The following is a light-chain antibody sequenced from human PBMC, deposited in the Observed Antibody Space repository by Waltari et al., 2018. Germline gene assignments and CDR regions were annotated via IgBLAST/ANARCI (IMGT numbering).Light chain of an antibody. CDR3: QQYGSSPPFT. CDR1: QSISSSF. CDR2: GAS. J-gene: IGKJ2*01. Sequence: EIVLTQSPGTLSLSPGERVTLSCRASQSISSSFLAWYRQKPGQAPSLLIHGASSRATGIQDRFSGSGSGTDFTLTISRLEPEDFAVYYCQQYGSSPPFTFGQGTKLEI. V-gene: IGKV3-20*01.